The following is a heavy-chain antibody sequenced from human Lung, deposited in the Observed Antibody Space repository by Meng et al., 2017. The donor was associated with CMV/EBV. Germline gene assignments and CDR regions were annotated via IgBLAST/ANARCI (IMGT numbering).Heavy chain of an antibody. D-gene: IGHD1-14*01. J-gene: IGHJ3*01. CDR3: AREAQLQYNDGFDL. V-gene: IGHV4-39*07. CDR2: ISYSGST. Sequence: SXTLSLXCTVSGGPVTSCENYWVWICQPPGKGLEWIGSISYSGSTTYNLSLKSRVIISVDTSENQFSLEVRSVTGADTAVYYCAREAQLQYNDGFDLWGQGKXVNFSS. CDR1: GGPVTSCENY.